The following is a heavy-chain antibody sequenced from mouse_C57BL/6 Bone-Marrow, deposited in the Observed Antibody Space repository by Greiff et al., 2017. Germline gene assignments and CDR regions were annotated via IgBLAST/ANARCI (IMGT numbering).Heavy chain of an antibody. CDR1: GYAFSSSW. CDR2: IYPGDGDT. J-gene: IGHJ3*01. V-gene: IGHV1-82*01. CDR3: ARRGDYYGSSSWFAY. D-gene: IGHD1-1*01. Sequence: QVQLQQSGPELVKPGASVKISCKASGYAFSSSWMNGVKQRPGKGLEWIGRIYPGDGDTNYNGKFKGKATLTADKSSSTAYMQLSSLTSEDSAVYFCARRGDYYGSSSWFAYWGQGTLVTVSA.